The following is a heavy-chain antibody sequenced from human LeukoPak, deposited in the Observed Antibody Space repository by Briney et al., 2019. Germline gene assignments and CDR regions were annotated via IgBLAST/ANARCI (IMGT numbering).Heavy chain of an antibody. D-gene: IGHD6-13*01. CDR2: TRNKANSYTT. J-gene: IGHJ4*02. V-gene: IGHV3-72*01. Sequence: GGSLRLSCAASGFTFSDHYMDWVRQAPGKGREWGGRTRNKANSYTTEYAASVKGRFNISRDDSKNSLYLQMNSLKTEDTAVYYCARVYSSTWYGSYFDYWGQGTLVTVSS. CDR3: ARVYSSTWYGSYFDY. CDR1: GFTFSDHY.